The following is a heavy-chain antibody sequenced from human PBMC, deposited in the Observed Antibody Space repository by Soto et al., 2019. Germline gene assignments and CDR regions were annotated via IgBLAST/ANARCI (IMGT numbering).Heavy chain of an antibody. Sequence: GASVKVSCKASGGTFSSYTIIWVRQAPGQGLEWMGRIIPILGIANYAQKFQGRVTITADKSTSTAYMELSSLRSEDTAVYYCARDGGLGYCSGGSCYPFGRASWFDPWGQGTLVTVSS. CDR3: ARDGGLGYCSGGSCYPFGRASWFDP. V-gene: IGHV1-69*04. J-gene: IGHJ5*02. CDR1: GGTFSSYT. CDR2: IIPILGIA. D-gene: IGHD2-15*01.